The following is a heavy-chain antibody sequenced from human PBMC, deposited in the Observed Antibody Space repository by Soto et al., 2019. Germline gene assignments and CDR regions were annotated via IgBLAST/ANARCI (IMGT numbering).Heavy chain of an antibody. CDR2: INWDGGRV. CDR3: AKVVVAATQPRYDFYGMDV. D-gene: IGHD2-15*01. J-gene: IGHJ6*02. Sequence: EVQLVESGGGLVQPGRSLRLSCAASGFLFDNYAMHCVRQAPGKGLEWVSGINWDGGRVAYADSVKGRFTISRDNAKNSLYLQMNNLRADDSALYYCAKVVVAATQPRYDFYGMDVWGQGTTVTVSS. CDR1: GFLFDNYA. V-gene: IGHV3-9*01.